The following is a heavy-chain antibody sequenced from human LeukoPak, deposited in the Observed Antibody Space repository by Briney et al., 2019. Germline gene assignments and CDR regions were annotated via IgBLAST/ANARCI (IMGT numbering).Heavy chain of an antibody. CDR2: MNPNSGNT. D-gene: IGHD3-22*01. V-gene: IGHV1-8*01. Sequence: AASVKVSCKASGYTFTSYDINWVRQATGQGLEWMGWMNPNSGNTGYAQKFQGRVTMTRNTSISTAYMELSRLRSDDTAVYYCARDILGGYYDSSGYYHYYGMDVWGQGTTVTVSS. CDR1: GYTFTSYD. J-gene: IGHJ6*02. CDR3: ARDILGGYYDSSGYYHYYGMDV.